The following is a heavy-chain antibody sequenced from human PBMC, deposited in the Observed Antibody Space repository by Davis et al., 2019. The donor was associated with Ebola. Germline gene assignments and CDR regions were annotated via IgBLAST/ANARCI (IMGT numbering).Heavy chain of an antibody. CDR3: AKDNELGY. Sequence: GGSLRLSCAASGFTFTEYAMHWVRQVPGKGLEWVSTTGWDGGSTYYADSVTGRFTISRDNSKNSLYLQMNSLRAEDTAVYYCAKDNELGYWGQGTLVTVSS. V-gene: IGHV3-43D*04. CDR2: TGWDGGST. J-gene: IGHJ4*02. D-gene: IGHD3-10*01. CDR1: GFTFTEYA.